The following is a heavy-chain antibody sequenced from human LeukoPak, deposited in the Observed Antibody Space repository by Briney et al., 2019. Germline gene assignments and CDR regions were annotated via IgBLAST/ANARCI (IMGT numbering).Heavy chain of an antibody. CDR2: ICYSGST. V-gene: IGHV4-39*01. CDR3: GGVVVVAATNTPYNWFDP. D-gene: IGHD2-15*01. Sequence: SVTLSLTGTGSGGSSSSSSYYWGWIRQPPGKGLEWIGSICYSGSTYYNPSLKSRVTISVDTSKNQFSLKLSSVTAADTAVYYCGGVVVVAATNTPYNWFDPWGQGTLVTVSS. CDR1: GGSSSSSSYY. J-gene: IGHJ5*02.